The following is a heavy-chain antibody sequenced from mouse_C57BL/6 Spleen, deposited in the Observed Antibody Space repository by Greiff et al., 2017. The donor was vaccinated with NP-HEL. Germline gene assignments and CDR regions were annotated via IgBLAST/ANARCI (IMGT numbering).Heavy chain of an antibody. CDR3: TRVTGTGGYYFDY. V-gene: IGHV5-9-1*02. J-gene: IGHJ2*01. D-gene: IGHD4-1*01. CDR2: ISSGGDYI. CDR1: GFTFSSYA. Sequence: VQLVESGEGLVKPGGSLELSCAASGFTFSSYAMSWVRQTPEKRLEWVAYISSGGDYIYYADTVKGRFTISSDNARNTLYLQMSSLKSEDTAMYYCTRVTGTGGYYFDYWGQGTTLTVSS.